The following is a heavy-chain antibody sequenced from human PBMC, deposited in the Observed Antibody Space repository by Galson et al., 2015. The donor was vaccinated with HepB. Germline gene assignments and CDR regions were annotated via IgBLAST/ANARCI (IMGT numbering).Heavy chain of an antibody. CDR3: ARAYYYDSSGYYPADAFDI. CDR1: GFTFSSYS. D-gene: IGHD3-22*01. V-gene: IGHV3-21*01. CDR2: ISSSSSYI. Sequence: SLRLSCAASGFTFSSYSMNWVRQAPGKGLEWVSSISSSSSYIYYADSVKGRFTISRDNAKNSLYLQMNSLRAEDTAVYYCARAYYYDSSGYYPADAFDIWGQGTMVTVSS. J-gene: IGHJ3*02.